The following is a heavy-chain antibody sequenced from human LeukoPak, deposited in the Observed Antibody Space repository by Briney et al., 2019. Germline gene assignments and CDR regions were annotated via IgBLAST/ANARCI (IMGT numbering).Heavy chain of an antibody. V-gene: IGHV3-30*03. D-gene: IGHD3-9*01. CDR1: GFTFSSYG. CDR2: ISYDGSNK. CDR3: ARGQLRYFDWLSRSPH. J-gene: IGHJ4*02. Sequence: PGGSLRLSCAASGFTFSSYGMHWVRQAPGKGLEWMAVISYDGSNKYYVDSVKGRFTISRDNSKNTLFLQMNSLRAEDTAVYYCARGQLRYFDWLSRSPHWGQGTLVTVSS.